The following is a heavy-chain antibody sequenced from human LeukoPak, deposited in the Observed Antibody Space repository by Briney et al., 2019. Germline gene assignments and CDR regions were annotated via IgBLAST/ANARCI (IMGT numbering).Heavy chain of an antibody. D-gene: IGHD6-6*01. Sequence: SETLSLTCTVSGGSVSSANYYWAWIRQPPGKGLEWITSIYYSGHTYYNPSLKSPVSTSVDTSKNQFFLHLSSVTAADTAVYYCARASIAAGYRTNYYYYMDVWGKGTTVTVSS. J-gene: IGHJ6*03. CDR2: IYYSGHT. CDR3: ARASIAAGYRTNYYYYMDV. V-gene: IGHV4-39*01. CDR1: GGSVSSANYY.